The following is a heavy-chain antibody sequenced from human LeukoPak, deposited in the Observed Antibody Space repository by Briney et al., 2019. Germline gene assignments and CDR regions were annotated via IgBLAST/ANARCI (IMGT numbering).Heavy chain of an antibody. Sequence: PSETLSLTCTVSGGSISSYYWSWIRQPPGKGLEWIGYIYYSGSTNYNPSLKSRVTISVDTSKNQFSLKLSSVTAADTAVYYCARRPSSDGSAHYYGMDVWGQGTTVTVSS. CDR3: ARRPSSDGSAHYYGMDV. CDR1: GGSISSYY. V-gene: IGHV4-59*08. D-gene: IGHD2-15*01. CDR2: IYYSGST. J-gene: IGHJ6*02.